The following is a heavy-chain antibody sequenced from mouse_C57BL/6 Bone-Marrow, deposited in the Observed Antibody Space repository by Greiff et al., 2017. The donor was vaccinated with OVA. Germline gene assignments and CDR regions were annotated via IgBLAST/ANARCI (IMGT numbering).Heavy chain of an antibody. CDR2: ISSGGSYT. V-gene: IGHV5-6*01. CDR3: ARQGYDGFAY. J-gene: IGHJ3*01. D-gene: IGHD2-3*01. CDR1: GFTFSSYG. Sequence: EVQVVESGGDLVKPGGSLKLSCAASGFTFSSYGMSWVRQTPDKRLEWVATISSGGSYTYYPDSVKGRFTISRDNAKNTLYLQMRSLKSEDTAMYYCARQGYDGFAYWGQGTLVTVSA.